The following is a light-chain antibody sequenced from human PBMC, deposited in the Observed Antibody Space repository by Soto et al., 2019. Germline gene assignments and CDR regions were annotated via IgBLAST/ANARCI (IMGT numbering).Light chain of an antibody. V-gene: IGLV2-14*03. CDR3: SSYTPSNTRQIA. CDR1: SSDVCGYNY. Sequence: QSALTQPASVSGSPGQSINISCTGTSSDVCGYNYVSWYQHHPGKAPKLIIYDVSNRPSCVSNPFSGSKSGNTASLTSSGLQLEDEPYYYCSSYTPSNTRQIAFGTGTKLTVL. J-gene: IGLJ1*01. CDR2: DVS.